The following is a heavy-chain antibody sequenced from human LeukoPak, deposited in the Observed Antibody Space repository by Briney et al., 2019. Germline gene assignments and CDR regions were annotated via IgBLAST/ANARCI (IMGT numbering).Heavy chain of an antibody. CDR2: INHSGST. V-gene: IGHV4-34*01. J-gene: IGHJ4*02. D-gene: IGHD3-22*01. CDR1: GGSFSGYY. CDR3: ARCRLRTPPTHYYDSSGYYYFLDY. Sequence: PSETLSLTCAVYGGSFSGYYWSGIRQPPGKGLEWIGEINHSGSTNYNPSLKSRVTTSVDTSKNQFSLKLSSVTAADTAVYYCARCRLRTPPTHYYDSSGYYYFLDYWGQGTLVTVSS.